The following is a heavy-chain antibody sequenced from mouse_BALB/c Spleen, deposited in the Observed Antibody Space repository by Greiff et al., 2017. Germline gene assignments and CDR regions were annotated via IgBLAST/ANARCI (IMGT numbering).Heavy chain of an antibody. CDR3: ARDRTGALFDY. Sequence: EVLLVESGGGLVQPGGSLKLSCAASGFTFSSYGMSWVRQTPDKRLELVATINSNGGSTYYPDSVKGRFTISRDNAKNTLYLQMSSLKSEDTAMYYCARDRTGALFDYWGQGTTLTVSS. CDR2: INSNGGST. CDR1: GFTFSSYG. J-gene: IGHJ2*01. V-gene: IGHV5-6-3*01. D-gene: IGHD4-1*01.